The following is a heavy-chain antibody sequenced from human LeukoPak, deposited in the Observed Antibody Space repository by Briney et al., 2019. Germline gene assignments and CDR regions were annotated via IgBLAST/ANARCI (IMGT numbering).Heavy chain of an antibody. CDR3: ARFQISKMGALTGYYRVFDY. J-gene: IGHJ4*02. CDR1: GGSISSSSYY. D-gene: IGHD3-9*01. CDR2: IFYSGST. Sequence: PSETLSLTCTVSGGSISSSSYYWGWIRQPPGKGLEWIGSIFYSGSTYYNPSLKSRVTISVDTSKNQFSLKLSSVTAADTAVYYCARFQISKMGALTGYYRVFDYWGQGTLVTVSS. V-gene: IGHV4-39*01.